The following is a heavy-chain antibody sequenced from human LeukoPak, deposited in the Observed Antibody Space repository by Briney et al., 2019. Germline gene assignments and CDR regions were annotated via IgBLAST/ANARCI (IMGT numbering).Heavy chain of an antibody. Sequence: GGSLRLSCAASGFTFSSYAMSWVRQAPGEGLEWVSAISGSGGSTYYADSVKGRFTISRDNSKNTLYLQMNSLRAEDTAVYYCAKDRIAVAGAVASFDYWGQGTLVTVSS. J-gene: IGHJ4*02. D-gene: IGHD6-19*01. CDR2: ISGSGGST. CDR3: AKDRIAVAGAVASFDY. V-gene: IGHV3-23*01. CDR1: GFTFSSYA.